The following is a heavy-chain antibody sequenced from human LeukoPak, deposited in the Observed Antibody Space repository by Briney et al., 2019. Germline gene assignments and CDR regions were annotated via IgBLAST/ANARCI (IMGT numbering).Heavy chain of an antibody. D-gene: IGHD4-17*01. J-gene: IGHJ3*02. CDR1: GFTFSSYG. CDR2: ISYDGSNK. Sequence: GGSLRLSCAASGFTFSSYGMHWVRQAPGKGLEWVAVISYDGSNKYYADSVKGRFTISRDNSKNTLYLQMNSLRAEDTAVYYCAKGRTTVTTYDAFDIWGQGTMVTVSS. V-gene: IGHV3-30*18. CDR3: AKGRTTVTTYDAFDI.